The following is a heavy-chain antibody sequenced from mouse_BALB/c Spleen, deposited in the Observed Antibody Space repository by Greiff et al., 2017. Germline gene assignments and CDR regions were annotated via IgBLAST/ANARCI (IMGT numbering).Heavy chain of an antibody. CDR1: GYAFSSSW. CDR2: IYPGDGDT. Sequence: VQLQQSGPELVKPGASVKISCKASGYAFSSSWMNWVKQRPGQGLEWIGRIYPGDGDTNYNGKFKGKATLTADKSSSTAYMQLSSLTSVDSAVYFCALTTVVGFDYWGQGTTLTVSS. V-gene: IGHV1-82*01. J-gene: IGHJ2*01. D-gene: IGHD1-1*01. CDR3: ALTTVVGFDY.